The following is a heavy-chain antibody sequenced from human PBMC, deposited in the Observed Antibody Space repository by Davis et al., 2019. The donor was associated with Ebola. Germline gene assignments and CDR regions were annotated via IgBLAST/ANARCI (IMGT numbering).Heavy chain of an antibody. V-gene: IGHV3-33*08. CDR2: IWYDGSNK. J-gene: IGHJ4*02. CDR3: ARDYPNRYDSSGYYY. CDR1: GFTFNTYV. D-gene: IGHD3-22*01. Sequence: PGGSLRLSCAASGFTFNTYVMSWVRQAPGKGLEWVAVIWYDGSNKYYADSVKGRFTISRDNSKNTLYLQMNSLRAEDTAVYYCARDYPNRYDSSGYYYWGQGTLVTVSS.